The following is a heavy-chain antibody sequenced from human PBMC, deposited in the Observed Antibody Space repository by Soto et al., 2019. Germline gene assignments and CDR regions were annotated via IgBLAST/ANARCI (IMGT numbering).Heavy chain of an antibody. V-gene: IGHV4-59*08. J-gene: IGHJ6*02. CDR2: IFDAVTT. CDR3: AINADV. Sequence: QVQLLESGPGLVKPSETLSLICTVSGASIRGHFWSWVRQPPGKGLEWIGYIFDAVTTNYSPSLKSRVTISVDPSKNQLSLRLSSVTAADTAVYFCAINADVWGQGTTVTVSS. CDR1: GASIRGHF.